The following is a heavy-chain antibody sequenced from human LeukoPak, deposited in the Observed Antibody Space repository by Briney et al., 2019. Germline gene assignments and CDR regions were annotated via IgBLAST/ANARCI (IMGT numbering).Heavy chain of an antibody. V-gene: IGHV3-23*01. CDR2: ISGSGGST. D-gene: IGHD5-12*01. Sequence: PGGSLRLSCAASGFTFSSYAMSWVRQAPGKGLEWVSAISGSGGSTYYADSVKGRFTISRDNSKNTLYLQMNSLRAEDTAVYYCAQDQGYGSERVYYFDYWGQGTLVTVSS. CDR3: AQDQGYGSERVYYFDY. J-gene: IGHJ4*02. CDR1: GFTFSSYA.